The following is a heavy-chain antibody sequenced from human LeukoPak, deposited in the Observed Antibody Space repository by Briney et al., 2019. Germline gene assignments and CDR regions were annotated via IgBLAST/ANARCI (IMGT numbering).Heavy chain of an antibody. J-gene: IGHJ6*02. D-gene: IGHD3-10*01. Sequence: SETLSLTCAVYGGSLIGYDWTWIRHPPGRGLEWLGEINHSGGTNYNPSLRSRVTISVDRSKNQFSLKLSSVTAADTAVYHCASAPMLRGEGGEHYYYGMDVWGQGTTVTVSS. CDR3: ASAPMLRGEGGEHYYYGMDV. V-gene: IGHV4-34*01. CDR2: INHSGGT. CDR1: GGSLIGYD.